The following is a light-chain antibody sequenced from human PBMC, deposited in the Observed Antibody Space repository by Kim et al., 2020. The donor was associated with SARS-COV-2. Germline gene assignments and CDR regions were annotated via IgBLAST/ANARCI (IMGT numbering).Light chain of an antibody. CDR3: QQHGSSPIT. Sequence: SLSPGEGATLSCRASQRVSSIAWYQQKPGQAPSLLIYGAFTRATGIPDRFSGSGSGTDFTLTISRLEPEDFAVYFCQQHGSSPITFGQGTRLEIK. J-gene: IGKJ5*01. V-gene: IGKV3-20*01. CDR2: GAF. CDR1: QRVSS.